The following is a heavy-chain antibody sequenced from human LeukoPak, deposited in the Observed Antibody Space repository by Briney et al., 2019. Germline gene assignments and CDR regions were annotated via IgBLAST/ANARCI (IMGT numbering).Heavy chain of an antibody. CDR2: ISAYNGIP. CDR3: ARDHSGFHFDY. J-gene: IGHJ4*02. CDR1: GYTFTSYH. Sequence: ASVKVSCQASGYTFTSYHIAWVRQAPGRGLEWMGWISAYNGIPKYAENLQGRVTMTIDTSTSTAYMELRSLRSDDTAVYYCARDHSGFHFDYWGQGALVTVSS. D-gene: IGHD3-10*01. V-gene: IGHV1-18*01.